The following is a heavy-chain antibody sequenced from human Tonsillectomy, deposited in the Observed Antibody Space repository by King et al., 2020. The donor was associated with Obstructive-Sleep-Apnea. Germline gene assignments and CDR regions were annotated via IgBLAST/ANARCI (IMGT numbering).Heavy chain of an antibody. CDR1: GFTFSSYG. J-gene: IGHJ4*02. Sequence: HVQLVESGGGVVQPGRSLRLSCAASGFTFSSYGMHWVRQAPGKGLEWVAVISYDGSKKYYADSVKGRFTISRDNSKNTLYLQMNSLRAEDTAVYYCAKTRYFDWPFDYGGQGTLVTVSS. CDR2: ISYDGSKK. V-gene: IGHV3-30*18. D-gene: IGHD3-9*01. CDR3: AKTRYFDWPFDY.